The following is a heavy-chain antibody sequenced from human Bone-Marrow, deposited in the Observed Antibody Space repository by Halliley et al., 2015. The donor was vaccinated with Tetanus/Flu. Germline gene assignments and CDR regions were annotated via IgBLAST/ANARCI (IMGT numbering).Heavy chain of an antibody. CDR3: ARHSNSGFDY. D-gene: IGHD6-19*01. Sequence: TLSLTCTVSGGSIINSNYYWGWIRQPPGKGLEYIGSIYYVGSTYYTPSLKSRVTISVDTSKNQFSLRLSSVTAADTALYYCARHSNSGFDYWGQGTPVTVSS. V-gene: IGHV4-39*01. CDR1: GGSIINSNYY. CDR2: IYYVGST. J-gene: IGHJ4*02.